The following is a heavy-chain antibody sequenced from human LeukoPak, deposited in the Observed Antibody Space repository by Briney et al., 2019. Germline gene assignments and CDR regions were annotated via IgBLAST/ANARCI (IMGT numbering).Heavy chain of an antibody. D-gene: IGHD3-10*01. CDR3: ARDLGDSFDY. CDR2: IIPIFGTA. CDR1: GGTFSNYA. Sequence: GASVKVSCKASGGTFSNYAISWVRQAPGQGLEWMGGIIPIFGTASYAQKFQGRVTITADESTSTAYMELSSLRSEETAVYYCARDLGDSFDYWGQGTLVTVSS. V-gene: IGHV1-69*01. J-gene: IGHJ4*02.